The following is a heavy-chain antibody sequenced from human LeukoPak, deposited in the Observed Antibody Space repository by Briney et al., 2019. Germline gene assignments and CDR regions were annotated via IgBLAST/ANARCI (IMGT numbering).Heavy chain of an antibody. CDR3: ARGPGGTGSLFDY. V-gene: IGHV1-8*01. J-gene: IGHJ4*02. D-gene: IGHD7-27*01. CDR1: GYTFTGYD. CDR2: MNPNSGDT. Sequence: GASVKVSCKASGYTFTGYDINWVRQATGQGLEWMGWMNPNSGDTGYVQKFQGRVTMTRSTSISTAYMELSSLRSEDTAVYYCARGPGGTGSLFDYWGQRTPVTVSS.